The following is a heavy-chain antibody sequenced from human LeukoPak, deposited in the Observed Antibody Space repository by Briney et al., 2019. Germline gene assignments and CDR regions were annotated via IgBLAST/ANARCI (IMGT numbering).Heavy chain of an antibody. CDR3: ARDPWFGESPYYFDD. CDR2: IYYSGST. Sequence: ADTLSLICTLSGGSISVYYWRWTRQPPGKGLEWLGYIYYSGSTIYNPSLKSRVPIPVHTSKNHFSLKQSSVTTGDTAVFYFARDPWFGESPYYFDDWGQGTLVTVSS. D-gene: IGHD3-10*01. CDR1: GGSISVYY. J-gene: IGHJ4*02. V-gene: IGHV4-59*12.